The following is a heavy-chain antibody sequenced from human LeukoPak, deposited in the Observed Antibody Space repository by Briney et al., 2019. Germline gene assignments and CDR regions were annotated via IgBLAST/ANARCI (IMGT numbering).Heavy chain of an antibody. CDR3: ARGAGYSTLPYYYGMDV. CDR1: GGTVSSYA. J-gene: IGHJ6*04. Sequence: GASVTVSCTASGGTVSSYAISWVRQAPGQGLEWMGGIIPIFGTANYAQKFQGRVTITADESTSTAYMELSSLRSEDTAVYYCARGAGYSTLPYYYGMDVWGKGTTVTVSS. D-gene: IGHD5-24*01. V-gene: IGHV1-69*01. CDR2: IIPIFGTA.